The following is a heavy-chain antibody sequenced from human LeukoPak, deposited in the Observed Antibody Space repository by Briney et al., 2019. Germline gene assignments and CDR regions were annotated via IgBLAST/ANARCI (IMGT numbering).Heavy chain of an antibody. CDR3: TRGAGWLIDY. CDR2: FHNSGTS. V-gene: IGHV4-4*08. D-gene: IGHD3-16*01. CDR1: DDSISDYY. Sequence: SETLSLTCTVSDDSISDYYRGWIRQPPGKGLEWIGYFHNSGTSTYNPSLKSRVPISADTSTHQLSLKLNSLTTADTAVYPCTRGAGWLIDYWGQGILVTVSS. J-gene: IGHJ4*02.